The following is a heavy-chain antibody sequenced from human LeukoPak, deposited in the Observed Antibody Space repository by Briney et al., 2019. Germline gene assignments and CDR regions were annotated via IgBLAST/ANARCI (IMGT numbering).Heavy chain of an antibody. CDR2: INPNSGGT. D-gene: IGHD5-18*01. Sequence: ASVKVSCKASGYTFTGYYMHWVRQAPGQGLEWMGWINPNSGGTNYAQKFQGRVTMTRDTSISTAYMELSRLRSDDTAVYCCARDSVSGSGYSYGRDYWGQGTLVTVSS. J-gene: IGHJ4*02. CDR3: ARDSVSGSGYSYGRDY. V-gene: IGHV1-2*02. CDR1: GYTFTGYY.